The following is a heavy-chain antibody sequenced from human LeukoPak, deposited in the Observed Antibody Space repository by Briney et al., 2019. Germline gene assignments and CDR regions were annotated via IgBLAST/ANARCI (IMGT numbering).Heavy chain of an antibody. D-gene: IGHD5-24*01. CDR2: INHSGRT. CDR3: ARREDGRYTIDY. V-gene: IGHV4-34*01. CDR1: GGSFSAYY. Sequence: PSETLSLTCGVSGGSFSAYYWSWIRQPPGKGLELIGEINHSGRTNYNPSLKSRVTISVDTSKNQFSLKLSSVTAADTAVYYCARREDGRYTIDYWGQGTLVTVSS. J-gene: IGHJ4*02.